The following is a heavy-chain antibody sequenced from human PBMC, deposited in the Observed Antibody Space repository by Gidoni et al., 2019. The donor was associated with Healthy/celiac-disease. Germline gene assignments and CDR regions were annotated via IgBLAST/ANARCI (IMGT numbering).Heavy chain of an antibody. CDR1: GGPISSGGYY. J-gene: IGHJ6*02. CDR3: ARGPENIVVVSV. D-gene: IGHD2-2*01. Sequence: QVQLQESGPGLENPSQTLSPTCSVSGGPISSGGYYWRWPRQHPGRGLAWFEYIYPRGSTYYNPSLKGRVTISVDTSKNQFSLKLSSGTAEDTAVYYCARGPENIVVVSVWGQGTTVTVSS. CDR2: IYPRGST. V-gene: IGHV4-31*03.